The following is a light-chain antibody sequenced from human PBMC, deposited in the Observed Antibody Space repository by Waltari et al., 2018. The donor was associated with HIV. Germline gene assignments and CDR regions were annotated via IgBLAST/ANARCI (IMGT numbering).Light chain of an antibody. CDR3: QHLVSYPS. CDR2: ASY. CDR1: RDIKSY. Sequence: DIQLTQSPSFLSASIGDIVTITCRASRDIKSYLAWYQHRPGKAPNLLLFASYTLHSGVPSRVSGSGSGTEFTLTITSVQPEDFATYCGQHLVSYPSFGAGTRVEIK. J-gene: IGKJ4*01. V-gene: IGKV1-9*01.